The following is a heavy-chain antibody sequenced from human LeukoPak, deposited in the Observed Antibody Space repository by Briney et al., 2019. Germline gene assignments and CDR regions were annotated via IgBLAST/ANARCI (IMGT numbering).Heavy chain of an antibody. V-gene: IGHV5-51*01. Sequence: GESLKISCKGSGYSFTNYWIGWVRQMPGKGLEWMGIIYPGDSDTRYSPSFQGQVTISVDKSISTAYLQWNSLKASDTAMYYCARRGLGSGSSPYYYYYMDVWGKGTTVTVSS. CDR2: IYPGDSDT. D-gene: IGHD3-10*01. CDR1: GYSFTNYW. J-gene: IGHJ6*03. CDR3: ARRGLGSGSSPYYYYYMDV.